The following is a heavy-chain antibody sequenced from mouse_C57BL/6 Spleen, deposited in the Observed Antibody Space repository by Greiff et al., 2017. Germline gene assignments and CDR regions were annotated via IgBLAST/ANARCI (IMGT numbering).Heavy chain of an antibody. D-gene: IGHD2-4*01. CDR1: CYTFTEYT. CDR2: VYPGSGSV. CDR3: ARHRGDDYGDYIDY. Sequence: QVQLKQSGAELVKPGASVKLSCKASCYTFTEYTIHWVKQRSGQGLEWIGWVYPGSGSVKYNEKFKDKATSTADKSSSSVYMELSRLTSEDSAVYVCARHRGDDYGDYIDYWGQGTTLTVSS. V-gene: IGHV1-62-2*01. J-gene: IGHJ2*01.